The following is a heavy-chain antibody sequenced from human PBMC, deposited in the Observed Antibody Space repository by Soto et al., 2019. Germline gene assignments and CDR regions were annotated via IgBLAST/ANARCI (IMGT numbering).Heavy chain of an antibody. CDR2: ISGHNGNT. D-gene: IGHD3-3*01. V-gene: IGHV1-18*01. J-gene: IGHJ6*02. CDR3: ARDWNYCGMDV. Sequence: GASVKVSCKASGYTFTSYGISWVRQAPGQGLEWMGWISGHNGNTNYPQELQGRVTMTTDTSTSTAYMELRSLRSDDTAVYYCARDWNYCGMDVWGQGTTVTVS. CDR1: GYTFTSYG.